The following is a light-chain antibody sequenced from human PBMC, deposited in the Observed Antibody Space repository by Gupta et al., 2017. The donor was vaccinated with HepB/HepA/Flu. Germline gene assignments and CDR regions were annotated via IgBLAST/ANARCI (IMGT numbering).Light chain of an antibody. V-gene: IGKV3-15*01. CDR2: GAA. CDR3: QQYNKWPRA. Sequence: EIVLTQSPATLSVSPGERVSLSCRASQSVSANLAWYQQKPGQPPRLLIYGAATRATGISGRFSGSGSGTXFTLTIXSLQSEESAIYYCQQYNKWPRAFGXGTKVEIK. CDR1: QSVSAN. J-gene: IGKJ1*01.